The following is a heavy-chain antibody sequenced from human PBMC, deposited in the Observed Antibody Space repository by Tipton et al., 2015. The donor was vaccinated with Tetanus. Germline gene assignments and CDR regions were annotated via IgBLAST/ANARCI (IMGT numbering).Heavy chain of an antibody. CDR3: TRDGTISGGEFDY. CDR2: IRSKAYGGTT. J-gene: IGHJ4*02. D-gene: IGHD3-3*01. CDR1: GFTFGDYA. Sequence: SLRLSCTASGFTFGDYAMSWFRQAPGKGLEWVGFIRSKAYGGTTEYAASVKGRFTISRDDSKSIAYLQMNSLKTEDTAVYYCTRDGTISGGEFDYWGQGTLVTVSS. V-gene: IGHV3-49*03.